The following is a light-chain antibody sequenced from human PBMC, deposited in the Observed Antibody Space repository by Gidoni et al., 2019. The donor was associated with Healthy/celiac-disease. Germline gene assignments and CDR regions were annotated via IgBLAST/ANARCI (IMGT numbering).Light chain of an antibody. CDR2: GAS. V-gene: IGKV3-20*01. CDR1: QSVSSSY. CDR3: QQYGSSPYT. J-gene: IGKJ2*01. Sequence: EIVLTHSPRTLSLSPGERATLSCRASQSVSSSYFSWYQQKPGPAPRLLIYGASSRATGLPDRFSGSGSGTDFTLTISRLEPEDFAVYYCQQYGSSPYTFGQGTKLEIK.